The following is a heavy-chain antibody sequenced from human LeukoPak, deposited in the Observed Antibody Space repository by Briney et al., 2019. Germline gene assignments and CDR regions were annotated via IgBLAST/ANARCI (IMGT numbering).Heavy chain of an antibody. CDR1: GYTFTSYD. Sequence: ASVKVSCKASGYTFTSYDINWVRQATGQGLEWMGWMNPNSGNTGYAQKFQGRVTMTRNTSISTAYMELSSLRSEDTAVYYCARGTNSRKKNYYGSGSYYPDYWGQGTLVTVSS. V-gene: IGHV1-8*01. J-gene: IGHJ4*02. CDR3: ARGTNSRKKNYYGSGSYYPDY. D-gene: IGHD3-10*01. CDR2: MNPNSGNT.